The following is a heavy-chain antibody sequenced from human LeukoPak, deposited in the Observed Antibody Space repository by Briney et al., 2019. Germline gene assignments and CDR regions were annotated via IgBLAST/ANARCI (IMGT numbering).Heavy chain of an antibody. CDR2: IKQDGSET. CDR3: ARVDGSSSCPDY. V-gene: IGHV3-7*01. D-gene: IGHD6-13*01. CDR1: GFTFSSYW. J-gene: IGHJ4*02. Sequence: GGSLRLSWAASGFTFSSYWMSWVRQAPGKGLEWVANIKQDGSETYYVDSVKGRFTISRDNAKNLLYLEMNSLRAEDTALYYCARVDGSSSCPDYWGQGTLVTVSS.